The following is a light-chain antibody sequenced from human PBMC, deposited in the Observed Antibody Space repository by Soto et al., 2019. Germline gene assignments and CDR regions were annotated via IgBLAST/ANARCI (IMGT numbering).Light chain of an antibody. CDR3: LLGHGM. CDR2: AS. CDR1: QSISSD. J-gene: IGKJ1*01. V-gene: IGKV1-39*01. Sequence: DNQMTQSPSSLSASIGDRVTITCRASQSISSDLCWYQQKPRNAPKLLIYASILQSGVPSRFSGSGSGTDFTLTITSLQPEDFAPYYCLLGHGMFGQGTKLE.